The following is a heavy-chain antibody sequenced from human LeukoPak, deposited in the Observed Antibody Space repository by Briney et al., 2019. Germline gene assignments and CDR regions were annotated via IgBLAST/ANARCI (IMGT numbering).Heavy chain of an antibody. D-gene: IGHD3-10*01. CDR1: GFTFSSYA. CDR3: ASGGWFGDNWFDP. V-gene: IGHV3-30*04. J-gene: IGHJ5*02. Sequence: PGGSLRLSCAASGFTFSSYAMHWVRQAPGKGLEWVAVISYDGSNKYYADSVKGRFTISRDNSKNTLYLQMNSLRAEDTAVYYCASGGWFGDNWFDPWGQGTLVTVSS. CDR2: ISYDGSNK.